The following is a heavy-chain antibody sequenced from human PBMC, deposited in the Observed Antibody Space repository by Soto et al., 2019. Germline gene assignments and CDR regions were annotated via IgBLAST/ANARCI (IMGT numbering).Heavy chain of an antibody. J-gene: IGHJ4*02. V-gene: IGHV3-30-3*01. Sequence: GGSLRLSCAASGFTFSSYAMHWVRQAPGKGLEWVAVISYDGSNKYYADSVKGRFTISRDNSKNTLYLQMNSLRAEDTAVYYCARGGVVPAAIDRFLEWLSIIDEFDYWGQGTLVTVSS. CDR1: GFTFSSYA. CDR3: ARGGVVPAAIDRFLEWLSIIDEFDY. D-gene: IGHD3-3*01. CDR2: ISYDGSNK.